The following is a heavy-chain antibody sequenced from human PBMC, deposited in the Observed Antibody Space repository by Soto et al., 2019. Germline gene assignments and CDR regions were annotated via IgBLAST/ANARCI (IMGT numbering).Heavy chain of an antibody. CDR3: ARDPGYGDFYFDY. V-gene: IGHV4-59*01. CDR1: GGSISSYY. Sequence: QVQLQESGPGLVKPSETLSLTCTVSGGSISSYYWSWIRQPPGKGLEWIGYIYYSGSTNYNPSLKSRVTTSVDTSKNQFSLKLSSVTAADTAVYYCARDPGYGDFYFDYWGQGTLVTVSS. CDR2: IYYSGST. D-gene: IGHD4-17*01. J-gene: IGHJ4*02.